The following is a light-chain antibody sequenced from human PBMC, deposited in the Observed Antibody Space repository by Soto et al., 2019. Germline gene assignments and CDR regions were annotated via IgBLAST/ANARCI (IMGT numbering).Light chain of an antibody. J-gene: IGKJ2*01. CDR2: DAS. V-gene: IGKV1-5*01. Sequence: DIQMTQSPSTLSASVGDRVTITCRASQSISSWLAWYQQKPGKAPKLLIYDASSLESGVPSRFSGSGSGTEFPLTISSLQPDDFATYYCQQYNSYSSMYTVGQGTKLEI. CDR3: QQYNSYSSMYT. CDR1: QSISSW.